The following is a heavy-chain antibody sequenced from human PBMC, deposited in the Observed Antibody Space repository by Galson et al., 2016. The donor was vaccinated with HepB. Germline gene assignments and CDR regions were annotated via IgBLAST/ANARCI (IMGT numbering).Heavy chain of an antibody. CDR3: ARDRVVPQEFDY. V-gene: IGHV3-21*01. CDR1: GFTFSRYS. Sequence: SLRLSCAASGFTFSRYSMNWVRQAPGKGLEWVSSISTSSSYIYYADSVKGRFTISRDNAKNSLYLQMNSLRAEDTAAYYCARDRVVPQEFDYWGQGTLVTVSS. D-gene: IGHD2-21*01. CDR2: ISTSSSYI. J-gene: IGHJ4*02.